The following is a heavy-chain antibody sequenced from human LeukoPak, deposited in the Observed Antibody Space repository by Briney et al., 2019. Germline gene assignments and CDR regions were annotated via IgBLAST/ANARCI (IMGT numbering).Heavy chain of an antibody. Sequence: GGSLRLSCAASGFTFSSYAMSWVRQAPGKGLEWVSAICGSGGSTYYADSVKGRFTISRDNSKNTLYLQMNSLRAEDTAVYYCAKDPLTTIFGVVIDSFDYWGQGTLVTVSS. CDR3: AKDPLTTIFGVVIDSFDY. D-gene: IGHD3-3*01. J-gene: IGHJ4*02. CDR1: GFTFSSYA. V-gene: IGHV3-23*01. CDR2: ICGSGGST.